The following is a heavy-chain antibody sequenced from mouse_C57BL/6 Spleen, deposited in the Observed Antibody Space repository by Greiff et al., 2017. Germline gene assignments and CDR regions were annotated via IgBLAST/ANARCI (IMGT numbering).Heavy chain of an antibody. CDR3: AIPNYYGSSYGGV. Sequence: VQLLQPGAELVKPGASVKVSCKASGYTFTSYWMHWVKQRPGQGLEWIGRIHPSDSDTNYNQKFQGKATLTVNKSSSTAYMQRSILTAEDAAVYYWAIPNYYGSSYGGVWGQGTTLTVSS. V-gene: IGHV1-74*01. CDR1: GYTFTSYW. J-gene: IGHJ2*01. D-gene: IGHD1-1*01. CDR2: IHPSDSDT.